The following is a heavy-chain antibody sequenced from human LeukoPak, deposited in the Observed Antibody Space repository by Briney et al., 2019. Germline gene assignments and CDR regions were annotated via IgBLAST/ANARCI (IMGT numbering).Heavy chain of an antibody. CDR3: AKDRFRGDSV. CDR1: GFTFSTCA. V-gene: IGHV3-23*01. D-gene: IGHD3-10*01. J-gene: IGHJ4*02. CDR2: ITETGGDT. Sequence: PGGSLRLSCAASGFTFSTCAMTWVRQAPGKGLEWVSSITETGGDTYYADSVKGRLTISRDNSKNTVYLQMDTLRDEDTAVYYCAKDRFRGDSVWGQGTLVTVS.